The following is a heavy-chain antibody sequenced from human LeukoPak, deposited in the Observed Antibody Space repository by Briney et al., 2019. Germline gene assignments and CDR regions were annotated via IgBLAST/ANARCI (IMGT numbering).Heavy chain of an antibody. V-gene: IGHV4-34*01. D-gene: IGHD3-22*01. J-gene: IGHJ4*02. CDR1: GGSFSGYY. CDR2: INHSGST. CDR3: ARGRLLPDY. Sequence: PSETLSLTCAVYGGSFSGYYWSWIRQPPGKGLEWIGEINHSGSTNYNPSLKSRVTISVDTSKNQFSLKLSSVTAADTAVYCCARGRLLPDYWGQGTLVTVSS.